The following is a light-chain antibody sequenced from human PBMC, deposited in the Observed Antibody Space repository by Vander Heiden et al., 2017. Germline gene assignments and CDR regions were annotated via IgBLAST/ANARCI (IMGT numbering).Light chain of an antibody. V-gene: IGLV3-19*01. CDR3: NSRDSSGNHLYV. Sequence: SSELTQYPAVSVALGLTVRITCQGDSLRSYYANWYQQKPGQAPVLVIYGKNNRPSGNPDRFSGSSSGNTASLTITGAQAEDEADYYCNSRDSSGNHLYVFGTGTKVTVL. J-gene: IGLJ1*01. CDR1: SLRSYY. CDR2: GKN.